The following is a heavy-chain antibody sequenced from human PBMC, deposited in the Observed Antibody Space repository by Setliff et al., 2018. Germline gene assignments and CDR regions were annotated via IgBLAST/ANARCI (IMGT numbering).Heavy chain of an antibody. CDR2: INPSGGTT. V-gene: IGHV1-46*01. Sequence: GASVKVSCKASGYTFTTYYMHWVRQAPGQGLEWMGIINPSGGTTSYARKFQGRVTMTRDTSTSTVYMDLSSLRSEDTAVYYCARAPYGSSWYGYYYYYMDVWGKGTTVTVSS. CDR1: GYTFTTYY. D-gene: IGHD6-13*01. CDR3: ARAPYGSSWYGYYYYYMDV. J-gene: IGHJ6*03.